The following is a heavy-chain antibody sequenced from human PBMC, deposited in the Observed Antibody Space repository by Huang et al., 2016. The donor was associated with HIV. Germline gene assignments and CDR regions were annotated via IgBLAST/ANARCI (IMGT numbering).Heavy chain of an antibody. D-gene: IGHD3-22*01. CDR2: IIPIFGTA. CDR1: GGTFSSYA. CDR3: ARARGYYDSSVSYYFDY. J-gene: IGHJ4*02. V-gene: IGHV1-69*13. Sequence: QVQLVQSGAEVKKPGSSVKVSCKASGGTFSSYAISWVRQAPGQGLEGIGGIIPIFGTANYAKKFEGRVTSTADESTSTAYMGLSSLRSEDTAVYYCARARGYYDSSVSYYFDYWGQGTLVTVSS.